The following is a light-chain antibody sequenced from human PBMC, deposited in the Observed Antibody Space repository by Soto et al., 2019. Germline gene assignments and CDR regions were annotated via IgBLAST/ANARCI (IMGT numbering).Light chain of an antibody. CDR2: GAS. J-gene: IGKJ2*01. CDR3: HLYNNFPPYT. V-gene: IGKV3D-15*01. Sequence: DIVMTQSPATLSVSPGETATLSCRASQTISSDLAWYQQKPGQTPRLLIFGASNRATGIPARFSGSGSGTDFPLAISSLQSEDFAVYYCHLYNNFPPYTFGQGTKRVIK. CDR1: QTISSD.